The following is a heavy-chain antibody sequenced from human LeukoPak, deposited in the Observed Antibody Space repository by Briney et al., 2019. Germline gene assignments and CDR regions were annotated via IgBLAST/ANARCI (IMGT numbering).Heavy chain of an antibody. J-gene: IGHJ6*03. V-gene: IGHV1-24*01. CDR3: VSSSPENYYYYYYMDV. CDR2: FDPEDGET. Sequence: ASVKVSCKVSGYTLTELSMHWVRQAPGKGLEWMGGFDPEDGETIYAQKFQGRVTMTEDTSTDTAYIELSSLRSEDTAVYYCVSSSPENYYYYYYMDVWGKGTTVTVSS. D-gene: IGHD6-6*01. CDR1: GYTLTELS.